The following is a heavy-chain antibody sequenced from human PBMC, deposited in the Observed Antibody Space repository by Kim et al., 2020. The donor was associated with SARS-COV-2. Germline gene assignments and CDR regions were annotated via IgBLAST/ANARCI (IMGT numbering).Heavy chain of an antibody. CDR2: IWYDGSNK. CDR3: ARDSPYSSSGGGFDP. Sequence: GGSLRLSCAASGFTFSSYGMHWVRQAPGKGLEWVAVIWYDGSNKYYADSVKGRFTISRDNSKNTLYLQMNSLRAEDTAVYYCARDSPYSSSGGGFDPWGQGTLVTVSS. V-gene: IGHV3-33*01. D-gene: IGHD6-13*01. J-gene: IGHJ5*02. CDR1: GFTFSSYG.